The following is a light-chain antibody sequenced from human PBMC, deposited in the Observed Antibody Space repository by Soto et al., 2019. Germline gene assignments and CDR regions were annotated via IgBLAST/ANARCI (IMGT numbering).Light chain of an antibody. V-gene: IGKV3-15*01. CDR3: QQYNNWPRV. CDR1: QSVSSN. CDR2: GAS. Sequence: EIVMTQSPATLSVSPGERATLSCRASQSVSSNLAWYQQKPGQAPRLLIYGASTRATGIPARFSGSGSGAEFTLTISGLQSEDFAVYYCQQYNNWPRVFGQGTKVEIK. J-gene: IGKJ1*01.